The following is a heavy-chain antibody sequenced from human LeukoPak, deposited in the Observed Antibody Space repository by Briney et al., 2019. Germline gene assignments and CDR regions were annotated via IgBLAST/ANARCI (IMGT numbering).Heavy chain of an antibody. D-gene: IGHD3-10*01. V-gene: IGHV1-18*01. J-gene: IGHJ5*02. CDR2: ISAYNGNT. Sequence: ASVKVSCKASGYTFTSYGISWVRQAPGQGLEWVGWISAYNGNTNYAQKLQGRVTMTTDTSASTAYMELRSLRSEDTAVYYCARDGLRLLLWFGELNPGWFDPWGQGTLVTVSS. CDR3: ARDGLRLLLWFGELNPGWFDP. CDR1: GYTFTSYG.